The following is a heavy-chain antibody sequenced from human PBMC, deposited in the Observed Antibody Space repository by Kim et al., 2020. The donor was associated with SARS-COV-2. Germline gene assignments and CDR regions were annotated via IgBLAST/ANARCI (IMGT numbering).Heavy chain of an antibody. D-gene: IGHD2-8*02. J-gene: IGHJ6*03. CDR3: ARVGGCTCGVCYVDYYYYMDV. CDR2: IYYSGST. CDR1: GGSISSYY. Sequence: SETLSLTCTVSGGSISSYYWSWIRQPPGKGLEWIGYIYYSGSTNYNPSLKSRVTISVDTSKNQFSLKLSSVTAADTAVYYCARVGGCTCGVCYVDYYYYMDVWGKGTTVTVSS. V-gene: IGHV4-59*01.